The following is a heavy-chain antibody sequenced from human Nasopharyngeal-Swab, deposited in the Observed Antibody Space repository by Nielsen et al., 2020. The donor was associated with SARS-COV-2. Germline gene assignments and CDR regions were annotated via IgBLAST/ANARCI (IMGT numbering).Heavy chain of an antibody. CDR2: ISGSGSTI. D-gene: IGHD3-3*01. CDR3: AREGFLEWFNYYGMDV. Sequence: GESLKISCEASGFTFSDYYMSWIRQAPGKGLEWVSYISGSGSTIYYADSVKGRFTISRDNAKNSLYLQMNSLRDEDTAVYYCAREGFLEWFNYYGMDVWGQGTTVTVSS. V-gene: IGHV3-11*01. J-gene: IGHJ6*02. CDR1: GFTFSDYY.